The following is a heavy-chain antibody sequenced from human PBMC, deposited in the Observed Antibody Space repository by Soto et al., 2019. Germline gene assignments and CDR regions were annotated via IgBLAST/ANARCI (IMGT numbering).Heavy chain of an antibody. J-gene: IGHJ4*02. CDR2: INPYGGAA. CDR1: GYTFTSTW. CDR3: ARDRGGLGSLAYYFDY. Sequence: ASVKVSCKASGYTFTSTWMHWVRQAPGQGLEWMGIINPYGGAATYAEKFQGRVTMTRDTSTATDYMELSSLRSEDTAVYYCARDRGGLGSLAYYFDYWGQGTLVTVSS. V-gene: IGHV1-46*01. D-gene: IGHD1-26*01.